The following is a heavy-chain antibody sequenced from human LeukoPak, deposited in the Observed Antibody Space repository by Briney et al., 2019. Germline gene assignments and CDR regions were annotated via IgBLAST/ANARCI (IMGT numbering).Heavy chain of an antibody. Sequence: GGSLRLSCAASGFTVSSNSMSWVRQAPGKGLEWVSVIYSAGSTYYADSVKGRFTISRHNSRNTLYLQMNSLRAEGTAVYYCAKNSGSYSSDAFDIWGQGTVVTVSS. V-gene: IGHV3-53*04. CDR1: GFTVSSNS. J-gene: IGHJ3*02. CDR2: IYSAGST. CDR3: AKNSGSYSSDAFDI. D-gene: IGHD1-26*01.